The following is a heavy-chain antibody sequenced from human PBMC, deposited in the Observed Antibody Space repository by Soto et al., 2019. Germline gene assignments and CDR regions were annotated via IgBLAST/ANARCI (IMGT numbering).Heavy chain of an antibody. V-gene: IGHV4-34*01. Sequence: QVQLQQWGAGLLKPSETLSLTCAVYGGSFSGYYWSWIRQPLGQGLEWIGEINHSGSTHYNPSLKRRVTISVDTSKTQFSLKLSSVTAADTAVYYCARARYYGSGSYHYFDYWGQGTLVTVSS. CDR3: ARARYYGSGSYHYFDY. D-gene: IGHD3-10*01. J-gene: IGHJ4*02. CDR1: GGSFSGYY. CDR2: INHSGST.